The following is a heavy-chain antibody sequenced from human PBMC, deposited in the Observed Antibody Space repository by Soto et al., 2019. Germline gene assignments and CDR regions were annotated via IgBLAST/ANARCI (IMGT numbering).Heavy chain of an antibody. CDR3: ARGPDVLRFLEWLFDH. Sequence: PGGSLRLSCAASGFTFSSYLMSWVRQAPGKGLEWVANITQDGSDKYYVDSVNGRFTISRDNAKNSLYLQMNSLRAEDTAVYYCARGPDVLRFLEWLFDHWGQGTLVTVSS. J-gene: IGHJ4*02. CDR2: ITQDGSDK. CDR1: GFTFSSYL. D-gene: IGHD3-3*01. V-gene: IGHV3-7*03.